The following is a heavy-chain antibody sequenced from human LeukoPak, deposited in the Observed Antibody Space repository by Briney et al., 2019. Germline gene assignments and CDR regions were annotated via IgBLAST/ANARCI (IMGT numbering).Heavy chain of an antibody. CDR2: IYYSGST. CDR3: ARDRTGSY. Sequence: KASETLSLTCTVSGGSISSYYWSWIRQPPGKGLEWIGYIYYSGSTNYNPSLKSRVTISVDTSKNQFSLKLSSVTAADTAVYYCARDRTGSYWGQGTLVTVSS. D-gene: IGHD1-14*01. V-gene: IGHV4-59*01. J-gene: IGHJ4*02. CDR1: GGSISSYY.